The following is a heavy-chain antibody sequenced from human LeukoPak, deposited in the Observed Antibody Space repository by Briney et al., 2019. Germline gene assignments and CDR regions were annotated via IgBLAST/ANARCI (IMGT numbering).Heavy chain of an antibody. CDR3: ARDLGYCSDSTCYVGYFDY. CDR2: ISGNGDTI. J-gene: IGHJ4*02. D-gene: IGHD2-15*01. CDR1: GFAFSTYA. Sequence: GGSLRLSCAASGFAFSTYAMQWVRQAPEKGLEYVSGISGNGDTIYYADSVKGRFTISRDNSKNTLYLQMNSLRAEDTAVYYCARDLGYCSDSTCYVGYFDYWGQGTQVTVSS. V-gene: IGHV3-64*02.